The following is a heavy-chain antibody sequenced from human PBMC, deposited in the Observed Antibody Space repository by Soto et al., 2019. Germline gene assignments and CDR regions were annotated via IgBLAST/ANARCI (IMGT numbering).Heavy chain of an antibody. CDR1: GGTFSSYA. CDR2: IIPIFGTA. Sequence: ASVKVSCKASGGTFSSYAISWVRQAPGQGLEWMGGIIPIFGTANYAQKFQGRVTITADESTSTAYMELSSLRSEDTAGYYCARDKDYGSGSPYYGMDVWGQGTTVTVSS. V-gene: IGHV1-69*13. CDR3: ARDKDYGSGSPYYGMDV. D-gene: IGHD3-10*01. J-gene: IGHJ6*02.